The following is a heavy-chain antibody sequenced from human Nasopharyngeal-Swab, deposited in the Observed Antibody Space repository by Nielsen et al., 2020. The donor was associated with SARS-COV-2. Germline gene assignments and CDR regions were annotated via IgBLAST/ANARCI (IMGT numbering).Heavy chain of an antibody. J-gene: IGHJ4*02. CDR2: INGDGSSL. CDR3: ARGRGSSTSMIGY. Sequence: GALKISCATSGFTFSNYRMHWVRQAPGKGLVWVSRINGDGSSLNYADFVKGRFTISTDNAKSTLYLEMNSLRAEDMAVYYCARGRGSSTSMIGYWGQGTLVTVSS. V-gene: IGHV3-74*01. D-gene: IGHD2/OR15-2a*01. CDR1: GFTFSNYR.